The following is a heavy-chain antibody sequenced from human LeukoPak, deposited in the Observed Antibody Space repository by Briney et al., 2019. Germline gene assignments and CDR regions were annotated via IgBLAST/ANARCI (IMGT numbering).Heavy chain of an antibody. CDR2: IYYSGST. CDR1: GGSISSSSYY. J-gene: IGHJ4*02. Sequence: PSETLSLTCTVSGGSISSSSYYWGWIRQPPGKGLEWIGSIYYSGSTYYNPSLKSRVTISVDTSKNQFSLKLSSVTAADTAVYYCARVKQYYGYPLYYFDYWGQETLVTVSS. D-gene: IGHD3-10*01. CDR3: ARVKQYYGYPLYYFDY. V-gene: IGHV4-39*07.